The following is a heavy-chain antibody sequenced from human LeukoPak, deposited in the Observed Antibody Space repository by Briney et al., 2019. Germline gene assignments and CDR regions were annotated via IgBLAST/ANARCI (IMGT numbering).Heavy chain of an antibody. Sequence: SGGSLRLSCAASGFTFSSYEMNWVRQAPGKGLEWVSYISSSGSTIYYADSVKGRFTISRDNAKNSLYLQMNSLRAEDTAVYYCARGSRYSSSWYGASAAEYFQHWGQGTLVTVSS. J-gene: IGHJ1*01. V-gene: IGHV3-48*03. D-gene: IGHD6-13*01. CDR1: GFTFSSYE. CDR2: ISSSGSTI. CDR3: ARGSRYSSSWYGASAAEYFQH.